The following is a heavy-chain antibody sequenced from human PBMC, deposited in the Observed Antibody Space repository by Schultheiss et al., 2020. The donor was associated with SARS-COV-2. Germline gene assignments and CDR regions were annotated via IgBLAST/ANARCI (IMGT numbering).Heavy chain of an antibody. CDR1: GGSISSSSYY. V-gene: IGHV4-39*07. CDR2: IRSTGNT. Sequence: SETLSLTFTVSGGSISSSSYYWAWIRQPPGKGLEWIGDIRSTGNTYYNPSLRSRVSFSIDSTNNQFSLRLWSVTAADTAVYYCARDGGNGGDTDYWGQGTLVTVSS. CDR3: ARDGGNGGDTDY. J-gene: IGHJ4*02. D-gene: IGHD2-21*02.